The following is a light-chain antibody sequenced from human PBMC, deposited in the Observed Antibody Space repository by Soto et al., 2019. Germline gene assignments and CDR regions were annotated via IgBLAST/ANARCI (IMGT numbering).Light chain of an antibody. CDR3: SSYTSSSTYV. CDR2: DVN. V-gene: IGLV2-14*01. J-gene: IGLJ1*01. Sequence: QSALTQPASVSGSPGQSITISCTGTSSDVGGYNYVSWYQQHPGKAPKLMIYDVNIRPSGVSNRFSGSKSGNTASLTISGLQAEDEADYFCSSYTSSSTYVFGPGTKLTVL. CDR1: SSDVGGYNY.